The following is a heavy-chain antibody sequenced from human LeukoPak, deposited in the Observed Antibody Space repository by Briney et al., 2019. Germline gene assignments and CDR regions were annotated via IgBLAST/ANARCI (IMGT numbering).Heavy chain of an antibody. CDR3: ARGLRRLRVGD. CDR2: INHSGST. J-gene: IGHJ4*02. CDR1: GGSISSTHYY. V-gene: IGHV4-39*07. D-gene: IGHD4-17*01. Sequence: SSETLSLTCTVSGGSISSTHYYWSWIRQPPGKGLEWIGEINHSGSTNYNPSLKSRVTISVDTSKNQFSLKLSSVTAADTAVYYCARGLRRLRVGDWGQGTLVTVSS.